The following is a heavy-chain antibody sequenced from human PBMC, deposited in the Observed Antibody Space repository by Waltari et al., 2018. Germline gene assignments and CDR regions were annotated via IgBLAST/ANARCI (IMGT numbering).Heavy chain of an antibody. V-gene: IGHV3-23*01. CDR3: ARERNTFIPFDY. CDR1: GFTFSSFA. J-gene: IGHJ4*02. D-gene: IGHD2-21*01. CDR2: ISGSGGST. Sequence: EVQLLESGGGLVQPGGSLRLSCAASGFTFSSFAITWVRQGPGKGLEWVSAISGSGGSTYYADSVKGRFTISRDNAKKSLYLQMKGLRAEDTAVYYCARERNTFIPFDYWGQGALVTVSS.